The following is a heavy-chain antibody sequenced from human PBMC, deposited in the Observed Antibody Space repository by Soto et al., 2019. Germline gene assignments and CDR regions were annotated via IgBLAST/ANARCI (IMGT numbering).Heavy chain of an antibody. V-gene: IGHV4-34*01. CDR1: GGSFSGYY. CDR2: INHSGST. D-gene: IGHD3-22*01. Sequence: SETLSLTCAVYGGSFSGYYWSWIRQPPGKGLEWIGEINHSGSTNYNPSLKSRVTISVDTSKNQFSLKLSSVTAADTAVYYCAREPSRYYYDSSGYGNWFDPWGQGTLVTVSS. CDR3: AREPSRYYYDSSGYGNWFDP. J-gene: IGHJ5*02.